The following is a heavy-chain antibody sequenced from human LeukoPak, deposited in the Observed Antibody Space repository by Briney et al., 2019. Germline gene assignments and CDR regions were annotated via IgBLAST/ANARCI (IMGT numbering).Heavy chain of an antibody. CDR3: ARTRWLQSLFDY. Sequence: SETLSLTCVVYGVSFSGYYWSWIRQPPGKGLEWIGEINHSGSTNYNPSLKSRVTISVDTSKNQFSLKLRSVTAADTAVYYCARTRWLQSLFDYWAQRTLVTVSS. CDR1: GVSFSGYY. CDR2: INHSGST. D-gene: IGHD5-24*01. V-gene: IGHV4-34*01. J-gene: IGHJ4*02.